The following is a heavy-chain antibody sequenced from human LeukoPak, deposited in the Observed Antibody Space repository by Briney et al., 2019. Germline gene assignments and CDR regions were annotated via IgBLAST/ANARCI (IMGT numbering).Heavy chain of an antibody. J-gene: IGHJ3*02. CDR1: GGTFSSYA. CDR2: IIPILGIA. Sequence: SVKVSCKASGGTFSSYAISWVRQAPGQGLEWMRRIIPILGIANYAQKFQGRVTITADKSTSTAYMELSSLRSEDTAVYYCATPLGGQYSRSWYYAFDIWGQGTMVTVSS. CDR3: ATPLGGQYSRSWYYAFDI. V-gene: IGHV1-69*04. D-gene: IGHD6-13*01.